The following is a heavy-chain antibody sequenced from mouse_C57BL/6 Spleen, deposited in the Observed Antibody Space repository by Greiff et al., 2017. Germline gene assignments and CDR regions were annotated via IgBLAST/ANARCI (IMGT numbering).Heavy chain of an antibody. Sequence: VQLQQSGAELVRPGASVTLSCKASGYTFTDYEMHWVKQTPVHGLEWIGAIDPETGGTAYNQKFKGKAILTADKSSSTAYMELRSLTSEDSAVYYCTRYGYRGFAYWGQGTLVTVSA. CDR1: GYTFTDYE. D-gene: IGHD1-2*01. CDR3: TRYGYRGFAY. CDR2: IDPETGGT. V-gene: IGHV1-15*01. J-gene: IGHJ3*01.